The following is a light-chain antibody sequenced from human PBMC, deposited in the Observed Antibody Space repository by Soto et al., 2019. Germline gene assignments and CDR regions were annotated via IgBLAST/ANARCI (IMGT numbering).Light chain of an antibody. Sequence: DIQMTQSPSSLSASVGDEVTITCRASQTIMTYLNWYQLKPGKPPRLLIYDASSLESGVPSRFSGSGSGTEFTLTISSLQPDDFATYYCQQYNSYSRTFGQGTKVDI. CDR3: QQYNSYSRT. J-gene: IGKJ1*01. CDR2: DAS. CDR1: QTIMTY. V-gene: IGKV1-5*01.